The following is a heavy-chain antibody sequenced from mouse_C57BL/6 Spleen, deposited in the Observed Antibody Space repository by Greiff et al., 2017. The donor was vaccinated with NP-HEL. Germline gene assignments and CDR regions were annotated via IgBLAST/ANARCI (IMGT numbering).Heavy chain of an antibody. CDR3: ARIYSSYFDY. D-gene: IGHD2-5*01. Sequence: DVMLVESGGGLVKPGGSLKLSCAASGFTFSDYGMHWVRQAPEKGLEWVAYISSGSSTIYYADTVKGRFTISRDNAKNTLFLQMTSLRSEDTAMYYCARIYSSYFDYWGQGTTLTVSS. CDR2: ISSGSSTI. V-gene: IGHV5-17*01. CDR1: GFTFSDYG. J-gene: IGHJ2*01.